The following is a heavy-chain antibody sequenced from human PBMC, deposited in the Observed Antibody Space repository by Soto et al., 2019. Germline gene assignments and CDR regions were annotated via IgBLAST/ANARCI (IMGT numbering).Heavy chain of an antibody. Sequence: GGSLRLSCAASGFTFSGYSLNWVLQAPGKGLEWVSSIDISSSSIYYADSVKGRFTISRDNAKNSLYLQMNSLRADDTAIYYCATYGNSNWFDSWGQGTLVTVSS. J-gene: IGHJ5*01. CDR3: ATYGNSNWFDS. V-gene: IGHV3-21*01. CDR2: IDISSSSI. D-gene: IGHD1-1*01. CDR1: GFTFSGYS.